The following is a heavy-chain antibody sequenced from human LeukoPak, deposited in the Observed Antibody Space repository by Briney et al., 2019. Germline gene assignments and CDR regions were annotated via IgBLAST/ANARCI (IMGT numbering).Heavy chain of an antibody. D-gene: IGHD3-3*01. J-gene: IGHJ4*02. CDR2: INPNSGGT. V-gene: IGHV1-2*02. CDR1: GYTFTGYY. Sequence: GASVKVSCKASGYTFTGYYMHWVRQAPGQGLEWMGWINPNSGGTNYAQKFQGRVTMTRDTSISTAYMELSRLRSDDTAVYYCARVGPSGYDFWSGYDFDYWGQGTLVTVSS. CDR3: ARVGPSGYDFWSGYDFDY.